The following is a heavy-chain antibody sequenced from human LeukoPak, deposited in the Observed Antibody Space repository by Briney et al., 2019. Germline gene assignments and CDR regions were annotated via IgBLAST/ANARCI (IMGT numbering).Heavy chain of an antibody. CDR3: ARDLYYYDSSGYYWFDS. J-gene: IGHJ5*01. CDR1: GGSISSYY. D-gene: IGHD3-22*01. Sequence: SETLSLTCTVSGGSISSYYWSWIRQPAGKGLEWIGRIYTSGSTNYDPSLKSRVTMSVDTSKNQFSLKLSSVTAADTAVYYCARDLYYYDSSGYYWFDSWGQGTLVTVSS. CDR2: IYTSGST. V-gene: IGHV4-4*07.